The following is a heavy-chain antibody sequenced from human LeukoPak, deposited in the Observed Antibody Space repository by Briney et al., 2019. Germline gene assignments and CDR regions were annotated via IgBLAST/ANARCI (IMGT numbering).Heavy chain of an antibody. CDR3: ASGADIVVVPAAGGWFDP. CDR1: GGTFSSYA. CDR2: IIPILGIA. Sequence: SVKVSCKASGGTFSSYAISWVRQAPGQGLEWMGRIIPILGIANYAQKFQGRVTITADKSTSTAYMELSSLRSEDTAVYYCASGADIVVVPAAGGWFDPWGQGTLVTVSP. D-gene: IGHD2-2*01. J-gene: IGHJ5*02. V-gene: IGHV1-69*04.